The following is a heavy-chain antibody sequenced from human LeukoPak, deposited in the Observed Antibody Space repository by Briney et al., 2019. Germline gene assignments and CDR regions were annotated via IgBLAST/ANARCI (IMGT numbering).Heavy chain of an antibody. CDR1: GFTFSSYE. J-gene: IGHJ3*02. Sequence: QPGGSLRLSCAASGFTFSSYEMNWVRQAPGKGLEWVSYISSSGSTIYYADSVKGRFTISRDNSKNTLYLQMNSLRADDTAVYYCAKDPGGRIVDPRNPFDIWGQGTKVTVSS. CDR3: AKDPGGRIVDPRNPFDI. CDR2: ISSSGSTI. V-gene: IGHV3-48*03. D-gene: IGHD2-8*02.